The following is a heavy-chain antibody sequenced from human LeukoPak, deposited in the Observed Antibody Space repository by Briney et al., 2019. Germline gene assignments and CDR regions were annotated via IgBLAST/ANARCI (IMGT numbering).Heavy chain of an antibody. CDR2: INLSGGST. J-gene: IGHJ4*02. CDR3: AFRTEGYCSGGSCPLDY. CDR1: GYTFTSYY. D-gene: IGHD2-15*01. V-gene: IGHV1-46*01. Sequence: ASVKVSCKASGYTFTSYYMHWVRQAPGQGLEWMGIINLSGGSTSYAQKLQGRVTLTRDTSTSTVYMEMSSLRSEDTAVYYCAFRTEGYCSGGSCPLDYWGQGTLGTVSS.